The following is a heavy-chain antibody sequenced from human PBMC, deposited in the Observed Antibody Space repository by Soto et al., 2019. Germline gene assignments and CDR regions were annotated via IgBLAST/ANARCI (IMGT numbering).Heavy chain of an antibody. CDR2: ISAYNGNT. Sequence: GASVKVSCKASGYTFTSYGINWVRQAPGQGLEWMGWISAYNGNTNYAQKLQGRVTMTTDTSTSTAYMELRSLRSGDTAVYYCARVKGSGYHNWFDPWGQGTLVTVS. V-gene: IGHV1-18*01. CDR3: ARVKGSGYHNWFDP. D-gene: IGHD3-22*01. J-gene: IGHJ5*02. CDR1: GYTFTSYG.